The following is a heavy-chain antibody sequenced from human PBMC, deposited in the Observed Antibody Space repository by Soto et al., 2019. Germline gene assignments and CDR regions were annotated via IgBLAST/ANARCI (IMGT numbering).Heavy chain of an antibody. D-gene: IGHD5-18*01. J-gene: IGHJ4*02. CDR1: GGSPSGYY. Sequence: QVQLQQWGAGLLKPSETLSLTCAVYGGSPSGYYWSWIRQPPGKGLEWIGEINHSGTTNYNPSLKSQVTISVDTSNNQFSLKLSSVTAADTAVYYCARDGYNYGSFDYWGQGTLVTVSS. CDR2: INHSGTT. CDR3: ARDGYNYGSFDY. V-gene: IGHV4-34*01.